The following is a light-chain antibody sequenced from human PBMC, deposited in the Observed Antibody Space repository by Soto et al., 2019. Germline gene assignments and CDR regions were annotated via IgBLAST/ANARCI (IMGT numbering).Light chain of an antibody. V-gene: IGKV1-39*01. CDR3: QQSYSTPPT. CDR2: DAS. CDR1: QSMSNR. Sequence: DIPMTHSPSTLSASVGDRVTITFRSGQSMSNRLAWYQQRPGKAPQLLIYDASSMGSGVPSRFSGSASETDYTPTISGLQPEDFATYYCQQSYSTPPTFGQGTTEDI. J-gene: IGKJ1*01.